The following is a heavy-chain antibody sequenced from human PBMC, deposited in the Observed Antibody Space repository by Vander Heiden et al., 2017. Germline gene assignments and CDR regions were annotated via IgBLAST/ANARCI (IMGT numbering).Heavy chain of an antibody. CDR2: INHSGST. V-gene: IGHV4-34*01. D-gene: IGHD3-3*01. CDR1: GGSFSGYY. Sequence: QVQLQQWGAGLLKPSETLSLTCAVYGGSFSGYYWSWIRQPPGKGLECIGEINHSGSTNYNPSLKSRVTISVDTSKNQFSLKLSSVTAADTAVYYCAGGITIFGVVRGDWFDPWGQGTLVTVSS. CDR3: AGGITIFGVVRGDWFDP. J-gene: IGHJ5*02.